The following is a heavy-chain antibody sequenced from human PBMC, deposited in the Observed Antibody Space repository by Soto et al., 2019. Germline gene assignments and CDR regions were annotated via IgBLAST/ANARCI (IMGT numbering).Heavy chain of an antibody. CDR1: GGSISSGGYY. CDR3: ARELVPAATYFDY. V-gene: IGHV4-31*03. Sequence: SETLSLTCTVSGGSISSGGYYWSWIRQHPGKGLEWIGYIYYGGSTYYNPSLKSRVTISVDTSKNQFSLKLSSVTAADTAVYYCARELVPAATYFDYWGQGTLLTVYS. D-gene: IGHD2-2*01. J-gene: IGHJ4*02. CDR2: IYYGGST.